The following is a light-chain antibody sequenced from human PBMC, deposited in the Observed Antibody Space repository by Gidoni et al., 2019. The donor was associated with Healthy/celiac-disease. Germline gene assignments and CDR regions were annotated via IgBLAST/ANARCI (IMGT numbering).Light chain of an antibody. J-gene: IGKJ2*01. CDR1: QSVSSSY. CDR2: GAS. V-gene: IGKV3-20*01. CDR3: QQYGSSPPGYT. Sequence: EIVLTQSPGTLSLSPGERATLSCRASQSVSSSYLAWYQQKPGQAPRLLIYGASSRATGIPDRFSSSGSGTDFTLTISRLEPEDFAVYYCQQYGSSPPGYTFXQXTKLEIK.